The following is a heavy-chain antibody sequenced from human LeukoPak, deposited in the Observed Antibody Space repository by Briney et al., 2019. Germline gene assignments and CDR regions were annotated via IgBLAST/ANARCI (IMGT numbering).Heavy chain of an antibody. D-gene: IGHD3-3*01. CDR2: PNRGGT. J-gene: IGHJ4*02. Sequence: PNRGGTNYAQKFQGRVTMTRDTSISTAYMELSRLRSDDTAVYYCARDRDYDFWSGYYSFDYWGQGTLVTVSS. V-gene: IGHV1-2*02. CDR3: ARDRDYDFWSGYYSFDY.